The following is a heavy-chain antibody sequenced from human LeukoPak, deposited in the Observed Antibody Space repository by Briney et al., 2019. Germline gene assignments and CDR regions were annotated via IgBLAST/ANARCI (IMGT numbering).Heavy chain of an antibody. CDR2: IIPILGIA. J-gene: IGHJ1*01. CDR1: GGTFSSYT. Sequence: SVKVSCEASGGTFSSYTISWVRQAPGQGLEWMGRIIPILGIANYAQKFQGRVTITADKSTSTAYMELSSLRSEDTAVYYCARDYENCSSTSCRLFQHWGQGTLVTVSS. D-gene: IGHD2-2*01. V-gene: IGHV1-69*02. CDR3: ARDYENCSSTSCRLFQH.